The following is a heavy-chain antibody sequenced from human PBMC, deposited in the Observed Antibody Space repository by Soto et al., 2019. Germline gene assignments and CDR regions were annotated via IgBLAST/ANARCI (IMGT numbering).Heavy chain of an antibody. V-gene: IGHV4-34*01. Sequence: SETLSLTCTVSGDSISSYYWSWIRQPPGKGLEWIGEINHSGSTNYNPSLKSRVTISVDTSKNQFSLKLSSVTAADTAVYYCARLSKVFWRMLYYYYYGMDVWGQGTTVTVSS. CDR3: ARLSKVFWRMLYYYYYGMDV. CDR1: GDSISSYY. J-gene: IGHJ6*02. CDR2: INHSGST. D-gene: IGHD3-3*01.